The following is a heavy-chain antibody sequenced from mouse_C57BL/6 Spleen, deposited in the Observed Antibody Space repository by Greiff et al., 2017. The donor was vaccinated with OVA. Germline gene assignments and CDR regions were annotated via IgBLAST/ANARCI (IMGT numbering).Heavy chain of an antibody. V-gene: IGHV3-6*01. D-gene: IGHD3-2*02. CDR3: ARDGGDSSGPYYAMDY. Sequence: VQLQQSGPGLVKPSQSLSLTCSVTGYSITSGYYWNWIRQFPGNKLEWMGYISYDGSNNYNPYLKNRITITRDTSKNQFFLKLNSVTTEDTATYYGARDGGDSSGPYYAMDYWGQGTSVTVSS. J-gene: IGHJ4*01. CDR1: GYSITSGYY. CDR2: ISYDGSN.